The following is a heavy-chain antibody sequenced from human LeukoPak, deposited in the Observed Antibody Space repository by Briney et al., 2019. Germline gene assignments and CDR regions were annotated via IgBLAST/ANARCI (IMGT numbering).Heavy chain of an antibody. CDR3: ARRDQRNWFDP. CDR1: GGSISGYY. J-gene: IGHJ5*02. Sequence: SETLPLTCTVSGGSISGYYWGWLRQPPGKGLEWIGNIYHSGSTYYNPSLKSRVTISLDTSKNQFSLKLSSVTAADTAMYYCARRDQRNWFDPWGQGTLVTVSS. CDR2: IYHSGST. V-gene: IGHV4-38-2*02. D-gene: IGHD2-2*01.